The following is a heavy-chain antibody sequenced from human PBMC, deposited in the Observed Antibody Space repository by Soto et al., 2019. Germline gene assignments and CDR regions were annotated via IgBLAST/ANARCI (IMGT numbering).Heavy chain of an antibody. D-gene: IGHD6-6*01. V-gene: IGHV3-30-3*01. CDR2: ISYDGSNK. J-gene: IGHJ6*02. CDR1: GFTFSSYA. Sequence: PGGSLRLSCAASGFTFSSYAMHWVRQAPGKGLEWVAVISYDGSNKYYADSVKGRFTISRDNSKNTLYLQMNSLRAEDTAVYYCARERAYEYSSSSAPFYGMDVWGQGTTVTVSS. CDR3: ARERAYEYSSSSAPFYGMDV.